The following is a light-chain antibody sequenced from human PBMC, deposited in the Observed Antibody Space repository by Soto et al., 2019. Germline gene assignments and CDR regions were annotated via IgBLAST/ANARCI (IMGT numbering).Light chain of an antibody. CDR1: SNDVGGYNY. CDR3: SSYTSSSYTSSSTLYV. CDR2: DVS. J-gene: IGLJ1*01. Sequence: QSVLTQPASVSGSPGQSITISRTGTSNDVGGYNYVSWYQQYPGKAPKLMIYDVSNRPSGVSNRFSGSKSGNTASLTISGLQAEDEADYYCSSYTSSSYTSSSTLYVFGTGTKLTVL. V-gene: IGLV2-14*01.